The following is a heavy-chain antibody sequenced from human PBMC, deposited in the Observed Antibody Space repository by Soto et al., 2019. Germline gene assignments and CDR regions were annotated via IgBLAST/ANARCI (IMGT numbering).Heavy chain of an antibody. J-gene: IGHJ3*02. CDR2: ISYDGSNK. V-gene: IGHV3-30*18. Sequence: VGSLRLSCAASGFTFSSYGMHWVRQAPGKGLEWVAVISYDGSNKYYADSVKGRFTISRDNSKNTLYLQMNSLRAEDTAVYYCAKGSYYYDSSGGDAFDIWGQGTMVTVSS. D-gene: IGHD3-22*01. CDR1: GFTFSSYG. CDR3: AKGSYYYDSSGGDAFDI.